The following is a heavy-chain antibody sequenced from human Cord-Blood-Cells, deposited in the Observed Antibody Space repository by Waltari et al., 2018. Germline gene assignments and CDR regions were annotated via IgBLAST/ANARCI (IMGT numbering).Heavy chain of an antibody. CDR1: GGPLSSSY. V-gene: IGHV4-59*08. CDR2: IYYSGST. Sequence: QVQLQESGPGLVKPSETLSLTCTVSGGPLSSSYWSWIRLPPGKGLEWIGYIYYSGSTNYNPSLKSRVTISVDTSKNQFSLKLSSVTAADTAVYYCARPAPYSSSWQDAFDIWGQGTMVTVSS. CDR3: ARPAPYSSSWQDAFDI. D-gene: IGHD6-13*01. J-gene: IGHJ3*02.